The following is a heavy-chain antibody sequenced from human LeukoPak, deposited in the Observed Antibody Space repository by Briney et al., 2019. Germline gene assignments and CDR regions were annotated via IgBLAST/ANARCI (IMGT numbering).Heavy chain of an antibody. V-gene: IGHV6-1*01. D-gene: IGHD6-25*01. Sequence: SQTLSLTCAISGDSVSSNSAAWNWLRQSPSRGLEWLGRTYYRSKWYNDYAVSVKSRITFNPDTSKNQFSLQLNSVTPDDTAVYYCARDHGFQYYFDYWGQGTLVTVSS. CDR1: GDSVSSNSAA. CDR2: TYYRSKWYN. J-gene: IGHJ4*02. CDR3: ARDHGFQYYFDY.